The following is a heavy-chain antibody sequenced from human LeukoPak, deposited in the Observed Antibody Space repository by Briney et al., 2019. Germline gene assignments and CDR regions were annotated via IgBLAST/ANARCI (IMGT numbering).Heavy chain of an antibody. CDR1: GFTFDDYA. CDR3: AKDASYGSGSSYGMDV. Sequence: PGRSLRLSCAASGFTFDDYAMHWVRQAPGRGLEWVSGISWNSGSIGYADSVKGRFTISRDNAKNSLYLQMNSLRAEDTALYYCAKDASYGSGSSYGMDVWGQGTTVTVSS. V-gene: IGHV3-9*01. CDR2: ISWNSGSI. D-gene: IGHD3-10*01. J-gene: IGHJ6*02.